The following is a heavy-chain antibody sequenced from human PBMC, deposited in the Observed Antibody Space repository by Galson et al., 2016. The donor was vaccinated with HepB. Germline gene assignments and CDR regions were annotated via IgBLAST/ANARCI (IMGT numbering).Heavy chain of an antibody. Sequence: SVKVSCKASEYKFSDYYIHWVRQVPGRGLEWMGWINCNTGASKTTQKFQGRVTMTADESTNTAYMELSSLRSEDTAVYYCAREREGAAGYYYYGMDVWGQGTPVTVSS. V-gene: IGHV1-2*02. D-gene: IGHD1-26*01. CDR2: INCNTGAS. CDR3: AREREGAAGYYYYGMDV. J-gene: IGHJ6*02. CDR1: EYKFSDYY.